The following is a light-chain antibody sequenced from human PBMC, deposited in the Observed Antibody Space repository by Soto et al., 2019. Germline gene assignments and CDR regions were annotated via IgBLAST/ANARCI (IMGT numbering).Light chain of an antibody. CDR1: ALPKQF. CDR3: QSTDSSGTSVV. V-gene: IGLV3-25*03. CDR2: NDT. J-gene: IGLJ2*01. Sequence: SYELTQPPSVSLSPGQTARITCSGAALPKQFAHWYQQKAGQAPVVLIYNDTERPSGIPERFSGSSSGTTVTLTISGLQAEDEADYYCQSTDSSGTSVVFGGGTKLTVL.